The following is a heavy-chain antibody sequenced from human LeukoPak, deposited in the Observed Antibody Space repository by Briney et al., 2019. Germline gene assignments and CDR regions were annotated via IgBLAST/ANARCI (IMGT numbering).Heavy chain of an antibody. CDR1: GGSISSGDYY. CDR3: ARRDSSGYYLDY. J-gene: IGHJ4*02. D-gene: IGHD3-22*01. CDR2: IYYSGST. V-gene: IGHV4-30-4*01. Sequence: ASETLSLTCTVSGGSISSGDYYWSWIRQPPGKGLEWIGYIYYSGSTNYNPSLKSRVTISVDTSKNQFSLKLSSVTAADTAVYYCARRDSSGYYLDYWGQGTLVTVSS.